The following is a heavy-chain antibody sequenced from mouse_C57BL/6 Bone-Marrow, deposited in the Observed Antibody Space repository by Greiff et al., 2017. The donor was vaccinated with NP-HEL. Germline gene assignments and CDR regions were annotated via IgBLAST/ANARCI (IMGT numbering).Heavy chain of an antibody. CDR2: ISGGGGNT. V-gene: IGHV5-9*01. Sequence: EVKLQESGGGLVKPGGSLKLSCAASGFTFSSYTMSWVRQTPEKRLEWVATISGGGGNTYYPDNAKNTLYLQMSSLRSEDTALYYCARHGDYYWGQGTTLTVSS. CDR1: GFTFSSYT. CDR3: ARHGDYY. J-gene: IGHJ2*01.